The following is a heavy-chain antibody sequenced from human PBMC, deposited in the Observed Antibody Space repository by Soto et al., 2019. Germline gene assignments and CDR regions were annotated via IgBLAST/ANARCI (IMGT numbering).Heavy chain of an antibody. V-gene: IGHV3-48*02. CDR3: ARGPTIFGVGEEWYYGMDV. CDR1: GFTFNSYS. CDR2: ISSSSSTI. Sequence: GGSLRLSCATPGFTFNSYSMNWGRPAPGKGVGWVSYISSSSSTIYYADSVKGRFTISRDNAKNSLYLQMNSLRDEDTAVYYCARGPTIFGVGEEWYYGMDVWGQGTTVTVSS. D-gene: IGHD3-3*01. J-gene: IGHJ6*02.